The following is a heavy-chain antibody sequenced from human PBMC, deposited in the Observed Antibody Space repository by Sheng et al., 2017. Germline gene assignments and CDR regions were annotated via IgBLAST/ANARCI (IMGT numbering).Heavy chain of an antibody. CDR3: ARDAYSGYYYYGMDV. V-gene: IGHV1-2*02. Sequence: GGTNYAQKFQGRVTMTRDTSISTAYMELSRLRSDDTAVYYCARDAYSGYYYYGMDVWGQGTTVTVSS. D-gene: IGHD5-12*01. CDR2: GGT. J-gene: IGHJ6*02.